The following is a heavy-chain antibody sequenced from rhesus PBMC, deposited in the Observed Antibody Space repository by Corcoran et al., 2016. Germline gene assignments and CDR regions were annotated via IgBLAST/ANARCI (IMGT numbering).Heavy chain of an antibody. CDR1: GGSISDSYR. D-gene: IGHD5-24*01. Sequence: QVQLQESGPGVVKPSETLSLTCAVSGGSISDSYRWSWIRQPPGKGLEWIGYNYGSSTSTNYNPSRKSRVTISKDTSKNQFSLKLSSVTAADTAVYYCAREPVGTDFDYWGQGVLVAVSS. CDR3: AREPVGTDFDY. CDR2: NYGSSTST. V-gene: IGHV4S10*01. J-gene: IGHJ4*01.